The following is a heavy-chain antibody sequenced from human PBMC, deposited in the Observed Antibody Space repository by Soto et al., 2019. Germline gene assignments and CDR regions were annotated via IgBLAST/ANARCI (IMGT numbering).Heavy chain of an antibody. Sequence: GGSLRLSCAASGFTFSSYGMHWVRQAPGKGLEWVAVIWYDGSNKYYADSVKGRFTISRDNSKNTLYLQMNSLRAEDTAVYYCARDKVAVAGTLVDYWGQGTLVTVSS. V-gene: IGHV3-33*01. CDR2: IWYDGSNK. J-gene: IGHJ4*02. D-gene: IGHD6-19*01. CDR1: GFTFSSYG. CDR3: ARDKVAVAGTLVDY.